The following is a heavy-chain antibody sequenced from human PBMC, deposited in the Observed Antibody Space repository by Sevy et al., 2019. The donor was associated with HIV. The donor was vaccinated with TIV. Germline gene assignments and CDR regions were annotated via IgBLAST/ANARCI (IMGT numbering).Heavy chain of an antibody. Sequence: ASVKVSCKASGYTFTSYAMHWVRQAPGQRLEWMGWINAGNGNTKYSQKFQGRVTITRETSASTAYMELSSLRSEDTAVYYCAREYYYDSSGSTDAFDIWGQGTMVTVSS. CDR1: GYTFTSYA. J-gene: IGHJ3*02. V-gene: IGHV1-3*01. CDR3: AREYYYDSSGSTDAFDI. D-gene: IGHD3-22*01. CDR2: INAGNGNT.